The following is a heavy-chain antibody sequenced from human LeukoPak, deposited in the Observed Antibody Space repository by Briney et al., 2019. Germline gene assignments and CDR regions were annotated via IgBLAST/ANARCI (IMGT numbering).Heavy chain of an antibody. J-gene: IGHJ4*02. CDR3: PRAVSWGNNDY. Sequence: PGGSLRLSCAASGFTFTSYWMHWVRQAPGKGLVWVSSVNSDGSTTRYADSVKGRLTISRGNAKNTLYLQMNSLRAEDTAVDYCPRAVSWGNNDYWGQGPLVTVPS. V-gene: IGHV3-74*01. CDR2: VNSDGSTT. D-gene: IGHD3-16*01. CDR1: GFTFTSYW.